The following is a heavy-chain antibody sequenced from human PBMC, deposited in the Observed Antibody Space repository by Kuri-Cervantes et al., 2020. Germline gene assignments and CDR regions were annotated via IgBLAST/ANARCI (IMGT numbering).Heavy chain of an antibody. CDR3: ASDLEYWYFDL. CDR1: GGSISGYY. J-gene: IGHJ2*01. Sequence: SETLSLTCTVSGGSISGYYWSWSRQPPGKGLERIGYIYYNGSTNYNPSLKSRVTISVDTPKNQYSPELSSVTAAATAVYYCASDLEYWYFDLWGRGTLVTVSS. V-gene: IGHV4-59*01. CDR2: IYYNGST.